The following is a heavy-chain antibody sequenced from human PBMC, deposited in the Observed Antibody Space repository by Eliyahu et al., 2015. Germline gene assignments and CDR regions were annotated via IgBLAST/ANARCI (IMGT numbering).Heavy chain of an antibody. CDR3: APRLGGQRGAKNWFDP. Sequence: QITLKESGPTLVKPTQTLTLTCTFSGFSLSTSGVGVGWIRQPPGKALEWLALIYWDDEKRYSPSLQSRLTITKDTSKTQVVLTMTNMDPVDTATYYCAPRLGGQRGAKNWFDPWGQGTLVTVSS. CDR1: GFSLSTSGVG. CDR2: IYWDDEK. D-gene: IGHD2-15*01. J-gene: IGHJ5*02. V-gene: IGHV2-5*02.